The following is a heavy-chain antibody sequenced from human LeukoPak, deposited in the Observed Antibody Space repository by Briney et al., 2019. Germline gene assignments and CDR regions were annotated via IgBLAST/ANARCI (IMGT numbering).Heavy chain of an antibody. CDR1: GFIFSNFA. D-gene: IGHD1-14*01. CDR2: IGSDSGGI. Sequence: GSLRLSCAASGFIFSNFAMIWVRQAPGKGLEWVSVIGSDSGGIQYTDSVKGRFTISRDNSKSTLYLQMSSLRADDTAVYYCAKYRTTNAPPRNFDYWGQGTLVTVSS. J-gene: IGHJ4*02. CDR3: AKYRTTNAPPRNFDY. V-gene: IGHV3-23*01.